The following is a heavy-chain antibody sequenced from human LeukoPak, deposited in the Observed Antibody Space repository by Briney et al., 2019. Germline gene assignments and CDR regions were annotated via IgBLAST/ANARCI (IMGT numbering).Heavy chain of an antibody. Sequence: GGSLRLSCAASGFTFSSYAMHWVRQAPGKGLEWVAVISYDGSNKYYADSVKGRFTISRDNSKNTLYLQMNSLRAEDTAVYYCARDREQLELSQAFDYWGQGTLVTVSS. CDR2: ISYDGSNK. CDR3: ARDREQLELSQAFDY. CDR1: GFTFSSYA. D-gene: IGHD1-7*01. J-gene: IGHJ4*02. V-gene: IGHV3-30*04.